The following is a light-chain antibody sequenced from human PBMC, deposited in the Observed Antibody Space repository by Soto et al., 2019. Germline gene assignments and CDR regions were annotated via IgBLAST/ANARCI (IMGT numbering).Light chain of an antibody. CDR3: QQYDSLPPSYT. CDR1: QSFSTS. CDR2: GAS. Sequence: EIVMTQSQATLSVSLGYIATISCRASQSFSTSLAWYQQKPGQAPILLIYGASTRATGIPARFSGSGSETDFTLTISSLQSEDFAVYYCQQYDSLPPSYTFGQGTKLEIK. V-gene: IGKV3-15*01. J-gene: IGKJ2*01.